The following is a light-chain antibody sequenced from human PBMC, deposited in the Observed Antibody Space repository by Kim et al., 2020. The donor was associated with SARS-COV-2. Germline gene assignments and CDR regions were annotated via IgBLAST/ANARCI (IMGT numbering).Light chain of an antibody. Sequence: DIVMTQSPDSLAVSLGERATINCKSSQSVLSSSDNKNYLAWFQQKSGQPPKKLIYWASTRESGVPDRFSGSGSGTDFTLTISSLQAEDVAVYYCHQYYGSPLTFGGGTKVDIK. CDR2: WAS. V-gene: IGKV4-1*01. CDR3: HQYYGSPLT. J-gene: IGKJ4*01. CDR1: QSVLSSSDNKNY.